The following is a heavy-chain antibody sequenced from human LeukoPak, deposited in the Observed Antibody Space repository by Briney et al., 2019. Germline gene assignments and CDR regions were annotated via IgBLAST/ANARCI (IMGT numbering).Heavy chain of an antibody. CDR2: IYTSGST. Sequence: SETLSLTCTVSGASVSSYYWTWIRQPPGKGLEWIGHIYTSGSTNYNPSLKTRVTMSIGTSRNQFSLKLSSVTAADTAVYYCARHAWRYPFEYWRQGTLVTVSS. D-gene: IGHD2-2*02. V-gene: IGHV4-4*09. CDR1: GASVSSYY. J-gene: IGHJ4*02. CDR3: ARHAWRYPFEY.